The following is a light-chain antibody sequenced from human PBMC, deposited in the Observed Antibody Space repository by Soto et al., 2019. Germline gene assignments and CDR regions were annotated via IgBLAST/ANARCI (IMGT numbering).Light chain of an antibody. CDR3: QVWDTGSDHVV. Sequence: SYELTQPPSVSVAPGQTARITCGGNNIGSKGENWYQQKQGQAPVLVVYDDSDRPAGIPERFSGSNSWNTATLTISRVEAGDEADYYCQVWDTGSDHVVFGGGTKLTVL. V-gene: IGLV3-21*02. CDR1: NIGSKG. CDR2: DDS. J-gene: IGLJ2*01.